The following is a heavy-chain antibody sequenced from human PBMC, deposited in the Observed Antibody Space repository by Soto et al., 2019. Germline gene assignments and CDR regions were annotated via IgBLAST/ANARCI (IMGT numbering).Heavy chain of an antibody. V-gene: IGHV1-69*12. J-gene: IGHJ6*02. CDR1: GGPFNNYT. CDR3: AKPRAPYYAMDV. CDR2: IIPIFGKE. Sequence: QVQLVQSGAEVKKPGSSVKVSCKASGGPFNNYTINWMRQAPGQGLEGMGGIIPIFGKEHYAQKFQGRVTISAGEATYSAYMELSSLTAEDTAVYYCAKPRAPYYAMDVCGQGTTVTVSS.